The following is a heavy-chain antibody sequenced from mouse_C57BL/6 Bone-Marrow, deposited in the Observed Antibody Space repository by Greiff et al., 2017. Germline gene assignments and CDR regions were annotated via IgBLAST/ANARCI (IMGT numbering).Heavy chain of an antibody. CDR3: ASGFHYYGSSPAY. J-gene: IGHJ3*01. V-gene: IGHV1-50*01. Sequence: QVQLQQSGAELVKPGASVKLSCKASGYTFTSYWMQWVKQRPGQGLEWIGEIDPSDSYTNYNQKFKGKATLTVDTSSSTAYMQLRSLTSEDSAFYYCASGFHYYGSSPAYWGQGTLVTVSA. CDR1: GYTFTSYW. CDR2: IDPSDSYT. D-gene: IGHD1-1*01.